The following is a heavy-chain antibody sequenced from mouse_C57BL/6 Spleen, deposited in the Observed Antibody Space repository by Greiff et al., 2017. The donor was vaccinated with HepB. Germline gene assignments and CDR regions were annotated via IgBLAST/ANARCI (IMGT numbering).Heavy chain of an antibody. Sequence: VQLQQSGAELVRPGTSVKMSCKASGYTFTNYWIGWAKQRPGHGLEWIGDIYPGGGYTNYNEKFKGKATLTADKSSSTAYMQFSSLTSEDSAIYYCARYGATVVARDYAMDYWGQGTSVTVSS. V-gene: IGHV1-63*01. CDR1: GYTFTNYW. D-gene: IGHD1-1*01. J-gene: IGHJ4*01. CDR3: ARYGATVVARDYAMDY. CDR2: IYPGGGYT.